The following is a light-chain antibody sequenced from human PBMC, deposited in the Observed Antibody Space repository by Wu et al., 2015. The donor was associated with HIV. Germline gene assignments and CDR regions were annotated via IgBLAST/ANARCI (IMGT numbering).Light chain of an antibody. CDR3: QQYNMYPWT. V-gene: IGKV1-5*03. J-gene: IGKJ1*01. CDR2: KAS. Sequence: DIQMTQSPSTLSASVGDRVTITCRASQSISTWLAWYQHKPGKAPKLLIYKASSLESGVPLRFSGSGSETEFTLTISSLQPDDFATYYCQQYNMYPWTFGQGTKIDIK. CDR1: QSISTW.